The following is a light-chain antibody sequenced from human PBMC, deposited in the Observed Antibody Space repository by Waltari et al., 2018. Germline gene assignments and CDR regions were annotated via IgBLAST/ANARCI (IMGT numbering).Light chain of an antibody. CDR1: QSVYTY. V-gene: IGKV3-11*01. Sequence: EIVLTQSPATLSLSPGERATLSCRATQSVYTYLAWYQQKPGQAPRLLIHDVSTRATGIPARFSGSGSGTDFTLTISSLEPEDFAVYYCQQRGNWPLTFGGGTKVEI. CDR3: QQRGNWPLT. CDR2: DVS. J-gene: IGKJ4*01.